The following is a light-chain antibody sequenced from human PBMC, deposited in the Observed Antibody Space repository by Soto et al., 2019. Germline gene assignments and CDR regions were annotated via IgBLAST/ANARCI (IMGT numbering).Light chain of an antibody. CDR1: SSDVGGYNY. Sequence: QSVLTQPPSASGSPGQSVTISCTGSSSDVGGYNYVSWYQQYPGKAPKLMIYEVSKRPSGVPDRFSGSKSGNTASLPVSGLQAEDEADYYCCSYAGINDYVFGTGTKVPV. J-gene: IGLJ1*01. V-gene: IGLV2-8*01. CDR2: EVS. CDR3: CSYAGINDYV.